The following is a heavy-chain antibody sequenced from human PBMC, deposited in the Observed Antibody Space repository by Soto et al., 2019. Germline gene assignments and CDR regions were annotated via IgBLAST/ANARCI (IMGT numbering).Heavy chain of an antibody. D-gene: IGHD6-19*01. Sequence: GGSLRLSCAASGFTFSDHYMDWVRQAPGKGLEWVGRIRDKSNIYTTEYAASVKGRFTISRDDSKNSLYLQMNSLKTEDTAVYFCARVADDWARLDYWGQGTLVTVSS. CDR3: ARVADDWARLDY. J-gene: IGHJ4*02. CDR1: GFTFSDHY. V-gene: IGHV3-72*01. CDR2: IRDKSNIYTT.